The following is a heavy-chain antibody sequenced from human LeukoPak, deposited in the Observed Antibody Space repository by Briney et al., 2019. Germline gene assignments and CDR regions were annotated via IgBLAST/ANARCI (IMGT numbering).Heavy chain of an antibody. Sequence: GGSLRLSCAASGFTFSSYSMNWVRRAPGKGVEWVSYISSSSSTIYYADSVNGRFTISRDNAKNTLYLQMNSLRAEDTAVYYCAREGDSSSFDYWGQGTLVTVSS. V-gene: IGHV3-48*01. CDR3: AREGDSSSFDY. CDR1: GFTFSSYS. D-gene: IGHD6-13*01. CDR2: ISSSSSTI. J-gene: IGHJ4*02.